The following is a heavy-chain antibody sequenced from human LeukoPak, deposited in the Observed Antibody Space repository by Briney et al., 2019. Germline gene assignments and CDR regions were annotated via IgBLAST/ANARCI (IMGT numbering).Heavy chain of an antibody. J-gene: IGHJ4*02. CDR3: ARDFGTTGYDLYDY. CDR2: INQGGNEK. V-gene: IGHV3-7*01. CDR1: EFTFNNYW. D-gene: IGHD3-9*01. Sequence: GGSLRLSCAASEFTFNNYWMSWVRQAPGKGLEWVANINQGGNEKYYVDSVRGRFTISRDNAKNSLYLQMNSLRDEDTSVYYCARDFGTTGYDLYDYWGQGTLVTVSS.